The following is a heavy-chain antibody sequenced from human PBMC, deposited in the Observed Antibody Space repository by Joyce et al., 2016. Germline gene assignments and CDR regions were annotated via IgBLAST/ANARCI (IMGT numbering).Heavy chain of an antibody. J-gene: IGHJ4*02. CDR1: GFTFSSYA. D-gene: IGHD4-17*01. V-gene: IGHV3-23*01. CDR2: ISGSGAYT. Sequence: EVQLLESGGGLVQPGGSLRLSCAASGFTFSSYAMAWVRQAQGKGLEWVSAISGSGAYTDYTNSMEGRFTISKDNSKNRLYLQMNSLRAEDTALYYCAKAHHDYGDFEEDYFEFWGQGTLVTVSS. CDR3: AKAHHDYGDFEEDYFEF.